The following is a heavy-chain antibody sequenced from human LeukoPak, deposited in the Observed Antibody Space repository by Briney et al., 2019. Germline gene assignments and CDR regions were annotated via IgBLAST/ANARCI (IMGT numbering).Heavy chain of an antibody. Sequence: GGSLRLSCAASGFTFSSYDMHWVRQATGKGLEWVSGFGIGGHTYYLASVKGRFTISREDAKNSLYLQMNSLRAGDTAVYYCARNYGSGSHYFYGIDVWGQGTTVTVSS. J-gene: IGHJ6*02. CDR3: ARNYGSGSHYFYGIDV. CDR1: GFTFSSYD. D-gene: IGHD3-10*01. CDR2: FGIGGHT. V-gene: IGHV3-13*04.